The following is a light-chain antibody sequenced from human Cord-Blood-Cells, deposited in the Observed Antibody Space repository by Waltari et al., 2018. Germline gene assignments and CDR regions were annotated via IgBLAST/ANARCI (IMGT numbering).Light chain of an antibody. CDR3: SSYTSSSTLV. Sequence: QSALTQPASASGSPGHSITFSCPGTSSDADGDTSLSWYHQHPGKAPKLMVYEGSNRPSGVSNRFSGSKSGNTASLTISGLQAEDEADYYCSSYTSSSTLVFGTGTKVTVL. V-gene: IGLV2-14*01. CDR1: SSDADGDTS. J-gene: IGLJ1*01. CDR2: EGS.